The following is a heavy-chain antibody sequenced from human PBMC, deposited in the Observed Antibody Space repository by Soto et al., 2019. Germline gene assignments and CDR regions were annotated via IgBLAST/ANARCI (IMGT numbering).Heavy chain of an antibody. J-gene: IGHJ6*02. CDR1: GFTFSSYS. CDR2: ISSSSSTI. CDR3: AREIMITFGGVIAPAYGMDV. D-gene: IGHD3-16*02. V-gene: IGHV3-48*02. Sequence: HPGGSLRLSCAASGFTFSSYSMNWVRQAPGKGLEWVSYISSSSSTIYYADSVKGRFAISRDNAKNSLYLQMNSLRDEDTAVYYCAREIMITFGGVIAPAYGMDVWGQGTTVTVSS.